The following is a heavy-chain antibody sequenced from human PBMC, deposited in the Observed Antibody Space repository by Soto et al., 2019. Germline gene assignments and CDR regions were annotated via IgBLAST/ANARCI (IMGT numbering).Heavy chain of an antibody. CDR1: GFSLCTYA. D-gene: IGHD3-10*01. CDR2: ISGSGDST. V-gene: IGHV3-23*01. CDR3: TTDLYGSGFDY. Sequence: RPSCAASGFSLCTYALDGGRQAPGKGLEWVSGISGSGDSTYYAAPVKGRFTISRDDSKNTLYLQMNSLKTEDTAVYYCTTDLYGSGFDYWGQGTLVTVSS. J-gene: IGHJ4*02.